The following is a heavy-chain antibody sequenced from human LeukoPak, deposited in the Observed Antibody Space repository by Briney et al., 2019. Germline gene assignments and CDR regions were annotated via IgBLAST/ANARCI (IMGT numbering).Heavy chain of an antibody. D-gene: IGHD2-2*01. Sequence: PGGSLRLSCAASGFIFSTYAMSWVRQGPGKGLEWVSSISGSGGNTYYADSVKGRFTISRDNSKNTLYLQMNSLTAEDTAVYYCAKGRSDCSSTSCQGYYFDYWGQGTLVTVSS. J-gene: IGHJ4*02. CDR1: GFIFSTYA. V-gene: IGHV3-23*01. CDR2: ISGSGGNT. CDR3: AKGRSDCSSTSCQGYYFDY.